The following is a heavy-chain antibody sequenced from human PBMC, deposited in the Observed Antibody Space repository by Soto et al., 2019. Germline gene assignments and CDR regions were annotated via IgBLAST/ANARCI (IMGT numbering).Heavy chain of an antibody. V-gene: IGHV4-31*03. Sequence: SETLSLTCTVSGDSISSDDSYWSWVRHHPGKGLDWIAYIYYSGSTYYNPSLRSRVTISVDTSKGQLSLKLSSVTAADTAVYYCARGSYYCGSSGYQRGYFFASCGQGTLVTGSA. CDR3: ARGSYYCGSSGYQRGYFFAS. CDR2: IYYSGST. D-gene: IGHD3-22*01. CDR1: GDSISSDDSY. J-gene: IGHJ4*02.